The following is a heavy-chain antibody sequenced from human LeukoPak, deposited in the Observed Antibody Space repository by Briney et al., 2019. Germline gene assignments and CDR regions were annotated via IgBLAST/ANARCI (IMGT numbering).Heavy chain of an antibody. Sequence: SVKVSCKASGGTFSSYAISWVRQAPGQGLEWMGGIIPIFGTANYAQKFQGRVTITADESTSTAYTELSSLRSEDTAVYYCAREGRGIVVVPAAIRGRPEPRYNWFDPWGQGTLVTVSS. CDR1: GGTFSSYA. V-gene: IGHV1-69*13. CDR2: IIPIFGTA. J-gene: IGHJ5*02. CDR3: AREGRGIVVVPAAIRGRPEPRYNWFDP. D-gene: IGHD2-2*02.